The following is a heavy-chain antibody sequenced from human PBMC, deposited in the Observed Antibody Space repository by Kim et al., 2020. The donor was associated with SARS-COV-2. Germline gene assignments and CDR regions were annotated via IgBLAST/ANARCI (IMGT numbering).Heavy chain of an antibody. CDR1: GGSISSYY. D-gene: IGHD3-10*01. Sequence: SETLSLTCTVSGGSISSYYWSWIRQPPGKGLEWIGYIYYSGSTNYNPSLKSRVTISVDTSKNQFSLKLSSVTAADTAVYYCARGPVVRAVIPMGGFDYWGQGTLVTVSS. CDR3: ARGPVVRAVIPMGGFDY. CDR2: IYYSGST. V-gene: IGHV4-59*01. J-gene: IGHJ4*02.